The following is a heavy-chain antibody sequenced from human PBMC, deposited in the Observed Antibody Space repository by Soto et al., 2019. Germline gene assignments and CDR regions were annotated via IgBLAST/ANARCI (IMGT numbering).Heavy chain of an antibody. D-gene: IGHD3-10*01. Sequence: SETLSLTCSVSGGSVSNKSYYWSWIRQPPGKRLEWIGYVYYRGTTNYNPSLKSRVTISVDLSKNQFSLRLSSVTSADTALYYCARTMGLPNTLRSRYYFDYWGQGTLVTVSS. CDR3: ARTMGLPNTLRSRYYFDY. CDR2: VYYRGTT. CDR1: GGSVSNKSYY. J-gene: IGHJ4*02. V-gene: IGHV4-61*01.